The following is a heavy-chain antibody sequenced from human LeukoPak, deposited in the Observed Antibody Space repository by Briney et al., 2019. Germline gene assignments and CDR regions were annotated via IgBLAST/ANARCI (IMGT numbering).Heavy chain of an antibody. CDR1: GFRFSDFT. Sequence: GGSLRLSCAASGFRFSDFTMTWVRQAPGKGPEWVSAIGGRGGSTYYADSLGGRFIISRDNSKDMVYLQMNSLKVEDTATYYCGKEGGAWGQGTKVTVTS. J-gene: IGHJ5*02. CDR2: IGGRGGST. D-gene: IGHD3-16*01. CDR3: GKEGGA. V-gene: IGHV3-23*01.